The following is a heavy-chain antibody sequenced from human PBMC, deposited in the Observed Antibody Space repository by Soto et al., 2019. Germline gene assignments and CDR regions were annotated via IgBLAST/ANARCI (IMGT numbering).Heavy chain of an antibody. CDR1: GASITFGGYS. D-gene: IGHD1-26*01. J-gene: IGHJ4*02. V-gene: IGHV4-30-2*01. Sequence: TSETLSLTCTVSGASITFGGYSWSWIRQTPGKGLEWIGYINHLETTFYNPSFESRLTLSIDRAKNQFSLKLHSMSAADRAVYFCARGAGSDSFDHWGQGILATVSS. CDR2: INHLETT. CDR3: ARGAGSDSFDH.